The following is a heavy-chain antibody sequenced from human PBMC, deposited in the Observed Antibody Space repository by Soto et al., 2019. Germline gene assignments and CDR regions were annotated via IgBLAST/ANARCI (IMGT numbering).Heavy chain of an antibody. CDR3: AALIVVVMYPDY. CDR2: ISGSGGRT. V-gene: IGHV3-23*01. CDR1: GFPFSSYA. D-gene: IGHD3-22*01. J-gene: IGHJ4*02. Sequence: EVQLLESGGGLVQPGGSLRLSCAASGFPFSSYAMSWVRQAPGKGLEWVSAISGSGGRTYYVDSVKGRFTISRDNSKNTLYLQMNSLRAEDTAVYYCAALIVVVMYPDYWGQGTLVTVSS.